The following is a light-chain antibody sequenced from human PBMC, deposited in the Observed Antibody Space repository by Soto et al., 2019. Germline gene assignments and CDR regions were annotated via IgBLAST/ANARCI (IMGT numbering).Light chain of an antibody. CDR2: GAS. Sequence: EIVLTQSPGTLSLSPGERATLSCRASQSVSSSYLAWYQQKPGQAPRLLIYGASSWATGIPDRFSGSGSGTDFTLTISRLEAEDFSVYYCKKYGSSFTFGPVTKVDIK. V-gene: IGKV3-20*01. CDR3: KKYGSSFT. J-gene: IGKJ3*01. CDR1: QSVSSSY.